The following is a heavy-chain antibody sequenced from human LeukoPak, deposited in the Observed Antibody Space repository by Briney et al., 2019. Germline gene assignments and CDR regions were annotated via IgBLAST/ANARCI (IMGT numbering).Heavy chain of an antibody. CDR3: ARTYSGLTQLRYFDWSRDDAFDI. Sequence: SVKVSCKASGGTFSSYAISWVRQAPGQGLEWMGGIIPIFGTANYAQKFQGRVTITTDKSTSTAYMELSSLRSEDTAVYYCARTYSGLTQLRYFDWSRDDAFDIWGQGTMVTVSS. D-gene: IGHD3-9*01. J-gene: IGHJ3*02. CDR1: GGTFSSYA. CDR2: IIPIFGTA. V-gene: IGHV1-69*05.